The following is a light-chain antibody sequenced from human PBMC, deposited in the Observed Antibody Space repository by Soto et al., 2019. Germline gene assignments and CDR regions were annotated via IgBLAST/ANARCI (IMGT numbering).Light chain of an antibody. CDR2: DAS. Sequence: EIVLTQSPGTLSLSPGERATLSCRSSQSVSSSYLAWYQQKPGQAPRLRIYDASSRATGIPDRFSGSGSGTAFTLTISRLEPEDFAVYYCQHYGSSPTFGQGTKVQI. J-gene: IGKJ1*01. V-gene: IGKV3-20*01. CDR3: QHYGSSPT. CDR1: QSVSSSY.